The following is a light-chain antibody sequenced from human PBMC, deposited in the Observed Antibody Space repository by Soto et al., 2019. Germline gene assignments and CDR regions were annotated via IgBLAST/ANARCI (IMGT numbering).Light chain of an antibody. V-gene: IGLV2-11*01. CDR1: SSDVGGYNY. CDR2: DVS. J-gene: IGLJ2*01. Sequence: QSALTQPRSVSGSPGQSVTISCTGTSSDVGGYNYVSWYQQHPGKAPKLMIYDVSKRPSGVPDRFSGSKSGNTASLTISGLQAEDAADYDCCSYAGSYTYVVFGGGTKLTVL. CDR3: CSYAGSYTYVV.